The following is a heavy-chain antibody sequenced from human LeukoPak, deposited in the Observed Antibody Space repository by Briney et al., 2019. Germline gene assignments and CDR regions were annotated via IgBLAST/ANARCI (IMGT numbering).Heavy chain of an antibody. CDR2: IYSGGST. J-gene: IGHJ5*02. D-gene: IGHD1-1*01. CDR3: TRVAQSGPTGWFDP. V-gene: IGHV3-66*01. CDR1: GFTVSSNY. Sequence: GGSLRLSCTVSGFTVSSNYMTWVRQAPGKGLEWVSVIYSGGSTYYADSVKGRFTISRDNPGNVVYLQMDSLRAEDTAVYYCTRVAQSGPTGWFDPWGQGTLVTVSS.